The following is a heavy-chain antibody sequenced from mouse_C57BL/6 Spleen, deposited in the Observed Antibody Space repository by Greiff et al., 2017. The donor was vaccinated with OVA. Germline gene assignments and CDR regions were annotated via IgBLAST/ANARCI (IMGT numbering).Heavy chain of an antibody. V-gene: IGHV1-26*01. J-gene: IGHJ4*01. CDR2: INPNNGGT. Sequence: VQLQQSGPELVKPGASVKISCKASGYTFTDYYMNWVKQSHGKSLEWIGDINPNNGGTSYNQKFKGKATLTVDKSSSTAYIELRSLTSEDSAVYYCASGLRREGYAMDYWGQGTSVTVSS. D-gene: IGHD2-4*01. CDR1: GYTFTDYY. CDR3: ASGLRREGYAMDY.